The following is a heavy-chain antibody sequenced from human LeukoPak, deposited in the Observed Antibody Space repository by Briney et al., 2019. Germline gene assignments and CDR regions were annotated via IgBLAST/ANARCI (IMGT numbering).Heavy chain of an antibody. Sequence: SETLSLTCTVSGRSISSYYWSWIRQPPGKGLEWIGYIYYSGSTNYNPSLKSRVTISVDTSKNRFSLKLSSVTAADTAVYYCARDLGGDYDYWGQGTLVTVSS. CDR2: IYYSGST. V-gene: IGHV4-59*01. CDR3: ARDLGGDYDY. J-gene: IGHJ4*02. CDR1: GRSISSYY. D-gene: IGHD4-17*01.